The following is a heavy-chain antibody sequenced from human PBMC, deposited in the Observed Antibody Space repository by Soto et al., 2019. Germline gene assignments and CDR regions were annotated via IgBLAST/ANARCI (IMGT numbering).Heavy chain of an antibody. Sequence: EVQLLESGGGLVQPGGSLRLSCAASGFTFSSYAMSWVRQAPGKWLEWVSAISRSGGSTYYADSVKGRFTIPRDNSTNTLYLQMNILRAENTAVHYCAKARADYYDSSGYPVDFWGQGTLVTVSS. J-gene: IGHJ4*02. CDR3: AKARADYYDSSGYPVDF. D-gene: IGHD3-22*01. CDR1: GFTFSSYA. CDR2: ISRSGGST. V-gene: IGHV3-23*01.